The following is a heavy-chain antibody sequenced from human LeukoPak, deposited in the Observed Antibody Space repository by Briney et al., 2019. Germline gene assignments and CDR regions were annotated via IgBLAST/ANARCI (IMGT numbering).Heavy chain of an antibody. CDR1: GFTFDDYA. V-gene: IGHV3-9*01. Sequence: GGSLRLSCAASGFTFDDYAMHWVRQAPGKGLEWVSGIGWNSGNIGYADSVKGRFTISRDNAKNSLYLQMNSLRVEDTAVYYCARVQEYSNGSYWGQGILVTASS. CDR2: IGWNSGNI. J-gene: IGHJ4*02. CDR3: ARVQEYSNGSY. D-gene: IGHD4-11*01.